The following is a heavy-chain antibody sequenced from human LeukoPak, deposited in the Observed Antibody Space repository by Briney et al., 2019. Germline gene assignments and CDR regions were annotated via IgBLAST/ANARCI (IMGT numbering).Heavy chain of an antibody. V-gene: IGHV4-30-2*01. CDR1: GGSISSGGYY. CDR2: FYHSGIT. D-gene: IGHD1-26*01. Sequence: PSETLSLTCTVSGGSISSGGYYWNWIRQPPGKGLEWIGYFYHSGITYYNPSLKSRVTISVDTSKNQFSLKLSSVTAADTAVYYCARVGLSGSFPTDFDYWGQGTLVTVSS. J-gene: IGHJ4*02. CDR3: ARVGLSGSFPTDFDY.